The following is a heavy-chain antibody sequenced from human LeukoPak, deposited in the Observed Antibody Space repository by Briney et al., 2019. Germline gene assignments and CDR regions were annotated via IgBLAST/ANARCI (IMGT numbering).Heavy chain of an antibody. CDR2: IYYSGST. CDR1: GGSISSGGYY. Sequence: KTSETLSLTCTVSGGSISSGGYYWSWIRQHPGKGLEWIGYIYYSGSTYYNPSLKSRVTMSVDTSKNQFSLKLSSVTAADTAVYYCARVIVVDTAMVLDPWGQGTLVTVSS. CDR3: ARVIVVDTAMVLDP. V-gene: IGHV4-31*03. J-gene: IGHJ5*02. D-gene: IGHD5-18*01.